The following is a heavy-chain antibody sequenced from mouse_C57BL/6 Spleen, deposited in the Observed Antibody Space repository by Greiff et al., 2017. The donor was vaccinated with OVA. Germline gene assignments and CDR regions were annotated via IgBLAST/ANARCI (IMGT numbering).Heavy chain of an antibody. CDR1: GYTFTSYW. CDR2: IDPSDSYT. V-gene: IGHV1-50*01. Sequence: VKLQQPGAELVKPGASVKLSCKASGYTFTSYWMQWVKQRPGQGLEWIGEIDPSDSYTNYNQKFKGKATLTVDTSSSTAYMQLSSLTSEDSAVYYCARSDGAYWGQGTLVTVSA. J-gene: IGHJ3*01. D-gene: IGHD2-3*01. CDR3: ARSDGAY.